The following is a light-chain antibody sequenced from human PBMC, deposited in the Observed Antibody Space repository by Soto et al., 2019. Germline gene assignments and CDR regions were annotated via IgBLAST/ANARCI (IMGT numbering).Light chain of an antibody. CDR2: EVN. CDR3: CSYAGSRWV. J-gene: IGLJ3*02. V-gene: IGLV2-23*02. CDR1: SDDIGNFNL. Sequence: HSVLTQPASVSVSPGQSITFSCTGSSDDIGNFNLVSWYQQYPGKAPKLILYEVNKRPLGVSDRFSGSKSGNTASLTISGLQAEDEADYHCCSYAGSRWVFGGGTKVTVL.